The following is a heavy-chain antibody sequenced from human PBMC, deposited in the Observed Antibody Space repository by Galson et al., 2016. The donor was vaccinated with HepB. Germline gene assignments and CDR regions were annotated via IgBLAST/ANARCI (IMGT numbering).Heavy chain of an antibody. CDR3: ARAGLGASVY. CDR1: GFTFSLYG. Sequence: SLRLSCAVSGFTFSLYGMHWVRQAPGKGLMWVSQISGDGNTAAYADSVEGRFTISRDNAKNILYLQMVSLGADDTAVYYCARAGLGASVYWGQGTLVTVSS. J-gene: IGHJ4*02. D-gene: IGHD1-26*01. CDR2: ISGDGNTA. V-gene: IGHV3-74*01.